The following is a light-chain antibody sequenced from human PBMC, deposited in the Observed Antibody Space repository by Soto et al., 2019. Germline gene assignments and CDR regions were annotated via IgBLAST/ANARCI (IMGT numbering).Light chain of an antibody. Sequence: QSALTQPASVSGSPGQSIAISCTGSRSDVGGYKSVSWYQQHPGKVPKLMIYEDSKRPSGVSDRFSGSKSSNTASLTISGLQADDEADYYYCSYVGDPYVFGTGTKVTVL. CDR3: CSYVGDPYV. CDR1: RSDVGGYKS. V-gene: IGLV2-23*01. J-gene: IGLJ1*01. CDR2: EDS.